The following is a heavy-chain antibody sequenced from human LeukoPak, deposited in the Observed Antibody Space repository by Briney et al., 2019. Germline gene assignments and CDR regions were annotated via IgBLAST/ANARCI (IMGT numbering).Heavy chain of an antibody. CDR3: ARDRRERLRFLEWLSPNAFDI. Sequence: SVKVPCKASGGTFSSYAISWVRQAPGQGLEWMGGIIPIFGTANYAQKFQGRVTITADESTSTAYMELSSLRSEDTAVYYCARDRRERLRFLEWLSPNAFDIWGQGTMVTVSS. CDR1: GGTFSSYA. J-gene: IGHJ3*02. V-gene: IGHV1-69*13. D-gene: IGHD3-3*01. CDR2: IIPIFGTA.